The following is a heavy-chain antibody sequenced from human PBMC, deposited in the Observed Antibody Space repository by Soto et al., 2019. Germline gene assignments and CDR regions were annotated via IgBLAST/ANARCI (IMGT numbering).Heavy chain of an antibody. J-gene: IGHJ5*01. CDR3: ARGVMYAPTPWFDP. Sequence: ASMTVSCKASGYTFTSYGISWVRPAPGQGLEWMGWISAYNGNTNYAQKLQGRVTMTTDTSTSTAYMELRSLRSDDTAVYYCARGVMYAPTPWFDPWGQGTLVTVSS. CDR2: ISAYNGNT. V-gene: IGHV1-18*01. CDR1: GYTFTSYG. D-gene: IGHD2-8*02.